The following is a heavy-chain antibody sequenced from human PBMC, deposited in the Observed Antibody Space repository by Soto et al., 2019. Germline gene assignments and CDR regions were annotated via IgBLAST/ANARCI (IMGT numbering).Heavy chain of an antibody. V-gene: IGHV3-30*18. CDR3: AKDGRSGQLVPPDY. J-gene: IGHJ4*02. CDR1: GFTFSSYG. D-gene: IGHD6-6*01. CDR2: ISYDGSNK. Sequence: QVQLVESGGGVVQPGRSLRLSCAASGFTFSSYGMHWVRQAPGKGLEWVAVISYDGSNKYYADSVKGRFTISRDNSKNTLYLQMNSLRAEDTAVYYCAKDGRSGQLVPPDYWGQGTLVTVSS.